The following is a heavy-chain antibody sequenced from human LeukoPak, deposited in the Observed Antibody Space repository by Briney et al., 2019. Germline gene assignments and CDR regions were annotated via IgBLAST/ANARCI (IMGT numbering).Heavy chain of an antibody. V-gene: IGHV4-59*12. CDR1: GGSISSYY. CDR2: IYYSGST. J-gene: IGHJ4*02. Sequence: SETLSLTCTVSGGSISSYYWSWIRQPPGKGLECVGYIYYSGSTNYNPSLKSRVTISVDTSKNQFSLKLSSVTAADTAVYYCARENRLGYSYGRPFDYWGQGTLVTVSS. CDR3: ARENRLGYSYGRPFDY. D-gene: IGHD5-18*01.